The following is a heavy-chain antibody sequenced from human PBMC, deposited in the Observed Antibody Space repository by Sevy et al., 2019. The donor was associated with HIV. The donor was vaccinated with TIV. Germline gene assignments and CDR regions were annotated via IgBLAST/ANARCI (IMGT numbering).Heavy chain of an antibody. Sequence: GGSLRLSCAASGFTFSSYAMSWVRQAPGKGLEWVSAISGSGGSTYYADSVKGRFTISRDNSKNTLYLQMNSLRAEDTAVYYCAKGPLEVLCVSVSVDYWGQGTLVTVSS. D-gene: IGHD3-3*01. CDR1: GFTFSSYA. CDR3: AKGPLEVLCVSVSVDY. CDR2: ISGSGGST. V-gene: IGHV3-23*01. J-gene: IGHJ4*02.